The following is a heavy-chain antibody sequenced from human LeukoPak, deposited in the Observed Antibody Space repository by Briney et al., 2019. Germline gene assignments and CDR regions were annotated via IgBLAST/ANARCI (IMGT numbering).Heavy chain of an antibody. Sequence: SETLSLTCTVSGGSISSYYWSWIRQPPGKGLEWIGYIYYSGSTNYNPSLKSRVTISVDTSKNQFSLKLSSVTAADTAVYYCARVRTSYYGMDVWGQGTTVTVSS. D-gene: IGHD1-1*01. J-gene: IGHJ6*02. CDR3: ARVRTSYYGMDV. V-gene: IGHV4-59*12. CDR1: GGSISSYY. CDR2: IYYSGST.